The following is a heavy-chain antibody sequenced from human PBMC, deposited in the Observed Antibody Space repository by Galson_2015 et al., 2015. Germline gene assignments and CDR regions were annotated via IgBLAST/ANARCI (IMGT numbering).Heavy chain of an antibody. D-gene: IGHD4-17*01. CDR3: ARVLGYGDYHDAFDI. Sequence: SLRLSCAASGFTFSSYGMHWVRQAPGKGLEWVADIWYDGSNKYYADSVKGRFTISRDNSKNTLYLQMNSLRAEDTAVYYCARVLGYGDYHDAFDIWGQGTMVTVSS. V-gene: IGHV3-33*01. CDR1: GFTFSSYG. J-gene: IGHJ3*02. CDR2: IWYDGSNK.